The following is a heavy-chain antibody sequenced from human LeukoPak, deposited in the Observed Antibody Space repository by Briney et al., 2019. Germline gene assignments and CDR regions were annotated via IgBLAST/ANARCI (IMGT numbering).Heavy chain of an antibody. CDR1: GFTFSSYG. CDR3: ARGGITFGGVIVHYYMDV. CDR2: ISYDGSNK. J-gene: IGHJ6*03. V-gene: IGHV3-30*03. Sequence: GGSLRLSCAASGFTFSSYGMHWVRQAPGQGLEWVAVISYDGSNKYYADSVKGRFTISRDNSKNTLYLQMNSLRAEDTAVYYCARGGITFGGVIVHYYMDVWGKGTTVTVSS. D-gene: IGHD3-16*02.